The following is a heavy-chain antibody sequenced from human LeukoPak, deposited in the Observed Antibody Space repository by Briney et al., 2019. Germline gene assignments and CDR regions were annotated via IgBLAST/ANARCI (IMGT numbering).Heavy chain of an antibody. CDR2: ISAYNGNT. CDR3: ARVKEDYFDY. Sequence: GASVKVSCKASGYTFTGYGISWVRQAPGQGLEWMGWISAYNGNTNYAEELQGRVTMTTDTSTSTAYMELRSLRSDDTAVYYCARVKEDYFDYWGQGTLVTVSS. J-gene: IGHJ4*02. CDR1: GYTFTGYG. V-gene: IGHV1-18*01.